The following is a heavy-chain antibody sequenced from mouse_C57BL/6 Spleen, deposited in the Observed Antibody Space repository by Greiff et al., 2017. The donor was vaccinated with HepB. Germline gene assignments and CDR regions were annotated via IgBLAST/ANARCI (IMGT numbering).Heavy chain of an antibody. CDR1: GYAFSSSW. D-gene: IGHD1-1*01. CDR3: AREGLRGGSSPFDY. Sequence: QVHVKQSGPELVKPGASVKISCKASGYAFSSSWMNWVKQRPGKGLEWIGRIYPGDGDTNYNGKFKGKATLTADKSSSTAYMQLSSLTSEDSAVYSCAREGLRGGSSPFDYWGQGTTLTVSS. J-gene: IGHJ2*01. CDR2: IYPGDGDT. V-gene: IGHV1-82*01.